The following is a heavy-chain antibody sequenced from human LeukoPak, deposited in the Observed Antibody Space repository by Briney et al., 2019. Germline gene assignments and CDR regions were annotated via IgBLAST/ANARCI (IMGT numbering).Heavy chain of an antibody. D-gene: IGHD2-2*01. J-gene: IGHJ4*02. CDR1: GYTFTNYY. Sequence: ASVKVSCKASGYTFTNYYIYWVRQAPGQGLEWMGLINPGGTTNYAQKFQGRVTMTKDTSTNTVYMELSSLRSGDTAVYYCARGLPATFDYWGQGTLVTVSS. CDR3: ARGLPATFDY. CDR2: INPGGTT. V-gene: IGHV1-46*03.